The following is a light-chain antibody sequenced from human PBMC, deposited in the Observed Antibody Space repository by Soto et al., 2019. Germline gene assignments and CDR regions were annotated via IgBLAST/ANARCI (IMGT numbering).Light chain of an antibody. Sequence: EIVLTQSPGTLSLSPGERATLSCRASQSVSSRYLAWYQQKPGQAPRLLIYGASRRATGIPNRFRGSGSGADFTRTSSRLEPEDFAVYYWQQDGTSPPITFGQGTRLEI. CDR3: QQDGTSPPIT. J-gene: IGKJ5*01. CDR1: QSVSSRY. V-gene: IGKV3-20*01. CDR2: GAS.